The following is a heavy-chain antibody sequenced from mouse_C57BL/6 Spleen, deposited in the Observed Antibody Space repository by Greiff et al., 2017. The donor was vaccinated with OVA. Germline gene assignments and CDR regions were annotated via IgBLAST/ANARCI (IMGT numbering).Heavy chain of an antibody. CDR1: GFTFSDYG. J-gene: IGHJ4*01. D-gene: IGHD3-2*02. CDR3: ARDSSGPYAMDY. V-gene: IGHV5-17*01. CDR2: ISSGSSTI. Sequence: DVMLVESGGGLVKPGGSLKLSCAASGFTFSDYGMPWVRQAPEKGLEWVAYISSGSSTIYYADTVKGRFTISRDNAKNTLFLQMTSLRSEDTAMYYCARDSSGPYAMDYWGQGTSVTVSS.